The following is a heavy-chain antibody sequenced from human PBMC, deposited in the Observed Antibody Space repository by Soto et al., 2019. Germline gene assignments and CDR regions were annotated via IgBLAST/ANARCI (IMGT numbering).Heavy chain of an antibody. J-gene: IGHJ4*02. CDR1: GFTVRNNY. CDR2: VYDDGST. Sequence: EVHLVESGGGLVQPGGSLRLACAASGFTVRNNYMSWVRQAPGKGLEWVSVVYDDGSTYYAGSVKGRFTISRDNSKNTVSLQMNSLRAEVTAVYYCARGHYGSLPGYFDYWGQGTLVTVSS. D-gene: IGHD3-10*01. V-gene: IGHV3-66*01. CDR3: ARGHYGSLPGYFDY.